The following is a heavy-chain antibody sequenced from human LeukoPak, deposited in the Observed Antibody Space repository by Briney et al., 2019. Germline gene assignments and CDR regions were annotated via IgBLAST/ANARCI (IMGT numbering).Heavy chain of an antibody. CDR2: ISVYNGNT. CDR1: GYTFTNYN. CDR3: ARVLTTVTTVDY. V-gene: IGHV1-18*01. Sequence: ASVKVSCKASGYTFTNYNINWVRQAPGQGLEWMGWISVYNGNTNYAQNFQGRVTMTTDTSTSTAYMELRSLRSDDTAVYYCARVLTTVTTVDYWGQGPLVTVSS. J-gene: IGHJ4*02. D-gene: IGHD4-17*01.